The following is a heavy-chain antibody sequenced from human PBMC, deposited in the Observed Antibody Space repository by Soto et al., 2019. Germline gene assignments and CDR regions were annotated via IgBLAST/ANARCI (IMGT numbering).Heavy chain of an antibody. Sequence: ASVKVSCKVSGYTLTELSMHWVRQAPGKGLEWMGGFDPEDGETIYAQKFQGRVTMTEDTSTDTAYMELSSLRSGDTAGYYCATDLRFLALSGSGYFDYWGQGTLVTVSS. D-gene: IGHD3-3*01. CDR3: ATDLRFLALSGSGYFDY. CDR1: GYTLTELS. J-gene: IGHJ4*02. CDR2: FDPEDGET. V-gene: IGHV1-24*01.